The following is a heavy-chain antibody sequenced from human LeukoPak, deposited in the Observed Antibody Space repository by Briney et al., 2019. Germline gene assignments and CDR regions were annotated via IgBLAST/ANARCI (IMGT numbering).Heavy chain of an antibody. J-gene: IGHJ4*02. Sequence: GASVKVSCKASGYTFTSYGISWVRQAPGQGLEWMGWISAYNGNTNYAQKLRGRVTMTTDTSTSTAYMELRSLRSDDTAVYYCERDRGDGSQPDFDYWGQGTLVTVSS. CDR2: ISAYNGNT. D-gene: IGHD5-24*01. CDR3: ERDRGDGSQPDFDY. CDR1: GYTFTSYG. V-gene: IGHV1-18*01.